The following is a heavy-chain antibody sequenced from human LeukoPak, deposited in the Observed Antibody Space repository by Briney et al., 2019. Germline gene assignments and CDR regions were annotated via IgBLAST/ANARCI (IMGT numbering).Heavy chain of an antibody. V-gene: IGHV4-39*07. D-gene: IGHD1-26*01. J-gene: IGHJ4*02. Sequence: SETLSLTCTVSGGSISSSSYYWGWIRQPPGKGLEWIGEINHSGSTNYNPSLKSRVTISVDTSKNQFSLKLSSVTAADTAVYYCARRVVGARFFDYWGQGTLVTVSS. CDR1: GGSISSSSYY. CDR2: INHSGST. CDR3: ARRVVGARFFDY.